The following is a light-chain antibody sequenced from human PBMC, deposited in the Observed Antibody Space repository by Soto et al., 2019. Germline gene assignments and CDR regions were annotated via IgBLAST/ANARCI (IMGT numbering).Light chain of an antibody. Sequence: QSALTQPASVSGSPGQSITISCTGTSSDVGGYNYVSWYQQHPGKAPKLMIYDVSNRPSGVSNRFSGSKSGNTASLTISGLQAEDEADYHCSSYTSSSTLPSYVFGTGTKVTVL. V-gene: IGLV2-14*01. CDR1: SSDVGGYNY. CDR3: SSYTSSSTLPSYV. CDR2: DVS. J-gene: IGLJ1*01.